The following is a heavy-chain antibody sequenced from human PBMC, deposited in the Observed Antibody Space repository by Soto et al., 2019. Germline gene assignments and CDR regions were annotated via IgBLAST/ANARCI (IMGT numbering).Heavy chain of an antibody. CDR3: AKDWSLEWLLVL. Sequence: PGGFLRLSCAAAGVTFGGYGVHWVRKAPGKGLEWVAVISYDGSNKYYADSVKGRFTISRDNSKNTLYLQMNSLRAEDTAVYYCAKDWSLEWLLVLWGQGTLFTVSS. J-gene: IGHJ4*02. D-gene: IGHD3-3*01. CDR2: ISYDGSNK. CDR1: GVTFGGYG. V-gene: IGHV3-30*18.